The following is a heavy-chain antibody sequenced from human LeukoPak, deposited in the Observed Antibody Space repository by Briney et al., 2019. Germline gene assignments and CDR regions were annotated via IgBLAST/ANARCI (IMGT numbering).Heavy chain of an antibody. V-gene: IGHV3-23*01. J-gene: IGHJ4*02. CDR1: GFTFSSYG. CDR2: ISGGGGST. Sequence: GGSLRLSCAASGFTFSSYGMSWVRQAPGKGLEWVSTISGGGGSTYYADSVKGRFTISRDNSKNTLYLQMNSLRAEDTAVYYCAKENWVYNWKYDSSGSGINYWGQGTLVTVSS. D-gene: IGHD3-22*01. CDR3: AKENWVYNWKYDSSGSGINY.